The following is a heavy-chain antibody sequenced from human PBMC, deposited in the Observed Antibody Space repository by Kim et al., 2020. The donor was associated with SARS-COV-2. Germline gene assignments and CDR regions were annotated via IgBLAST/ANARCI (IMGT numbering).Heavy chain of an antibody. D-gene: IGHD6-19*01. J-gene: IGHJ4*02. Sequence: TSYSPSFQGQVTISADKSISTAYLQWSSLKASDTAMYYCARQQYSSGWLYWGQGTLVTVSS. CDR3: ARQQYSSGWLY. V-gene: IGHV5-51*01. CDR2: T.